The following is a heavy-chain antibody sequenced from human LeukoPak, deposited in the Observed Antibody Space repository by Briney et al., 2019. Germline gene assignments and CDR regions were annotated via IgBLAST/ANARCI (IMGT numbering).Heavy chain of an antibody. CDR1: GFTFSSYA. CDR3: ARPTTSGWSLCFDY. Sequence: PGGSLRLSCAASGFTFSSYAMSWVRQAPGKGLEWVSAISGSGGSTYYADSVKGRFTISRDNSKNTLYLQMNSLRAEDTAVYFCARPTTSGWSLCFDYWGQGTLVTVSS. CDR2: ISGSGGST. J-gene: IGHJ4*02. V-gene: IGHV3-23*01. D-gene: IGHD6-19*01.